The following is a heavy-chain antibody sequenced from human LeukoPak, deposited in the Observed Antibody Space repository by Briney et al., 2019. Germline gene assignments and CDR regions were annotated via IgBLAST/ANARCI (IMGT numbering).Heavy chain of an antibody. V-gene: IGHV1-2*02. CDR1: GYTFTGYY. CDR3: ARAYSESYPYFDY. CDR2: VNPNSGDT. J-gene: IGHJ4*02. Sequence: ASVKVSCKASGYTFTGYYMNWVRQAPGQGLEWMGWVNPNSGDTNYAQKFQGRVTMTRDTSITTAYMEPSRLRSDDTAVYYCARAYSESYPYFDYWGQGTLVTVSS. D-gene: IGHD1-26*01.